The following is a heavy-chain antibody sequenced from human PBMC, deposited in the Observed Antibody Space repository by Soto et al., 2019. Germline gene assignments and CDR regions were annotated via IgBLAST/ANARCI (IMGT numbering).Heavy chain of an antibody. CDR1: GGSISSGGYY. D-gene: IGHD4-4*01. V-gene: IGHV4-30-4*01. Sequence: SETLSLTCAVSGGSISSGGYYWSWIRQPPGKGLEWIGYIFYSGDTYYSPSLQSRVSILVDTSKNQFSLKLRSVTAADKAVYYCETVTGNAFAIWGQGTMVTVSS. J-gene: IGHJ3*02. CDR2: IFYSGDT. CDR3: ETVTGNAFAI.